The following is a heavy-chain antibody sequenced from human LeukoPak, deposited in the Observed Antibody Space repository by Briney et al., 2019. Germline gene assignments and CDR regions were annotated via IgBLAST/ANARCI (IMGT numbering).Heavy chain of an antibody. V-gene: IGHV1-2*06. Sequence: ASVTVSCKASGGTFSSYAISWVRQAPGQGLEWMGRINPNSGGTNYAQKFQGRVTMTRDTSISTAYMELSRLRSDDTAVYYCARVGGGWQGSSFDYWGQGTLVTVSS. CDR3: ARVGGGWQGSSFDY. CDR1: GGTFSSYA. CDR2: INPNSGGT. D-gene: IGHD6-19*01. J-gene: IGHJ4*02.